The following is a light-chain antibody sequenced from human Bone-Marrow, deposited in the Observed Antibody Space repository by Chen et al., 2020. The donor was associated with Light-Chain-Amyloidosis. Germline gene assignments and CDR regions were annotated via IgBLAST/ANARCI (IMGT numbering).Light chain of an antibody. CDR3: QQYYSYPPT. Sequence: AMRMTQSPSSFSASTGARVTITCRASQGISSYLAWYQQKPGKAPKLLIYAASTLQSGVPSRFSGSGSGTDFTLTISCLQSEDFATYYCQQYYSYPPTFGGGTKVEIK. CDR2: AAS. CDR1: QGISSY. V-gene: IGKV1-8*01. J-gene: IGKJ4*01.